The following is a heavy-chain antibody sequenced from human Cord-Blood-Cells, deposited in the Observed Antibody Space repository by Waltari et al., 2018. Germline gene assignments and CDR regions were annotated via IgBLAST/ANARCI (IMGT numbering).Heavy chain of an antibody. D-gene: IGHD2-2*01. CDR1: GYSLSSGYY. V-gene: IGHV4-38-2*02. CDR2: IYHSGST. CDR3: ARVGRCSSTSCYWYFDL. J-gene: IGHJ2*01. Sequence: QVQLQESGPGLVKPSETLSLTCTVSGYSLSSGYYWGWIRQPPGKGLEWIGSIYHSGSTYYNPSLKSRVTISVDTSKNQFSLKLSSVTAADTAVYYCARVGRCSSTSCYWYFDLWGRGTLVTVSS.